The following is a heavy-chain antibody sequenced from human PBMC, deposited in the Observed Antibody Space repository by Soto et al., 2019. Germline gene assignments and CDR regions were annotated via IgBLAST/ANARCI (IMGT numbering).Heavy chain of an antibody. CDR3: ARVLVYHWYFDL. V-gene: IGHV3-53*01. D-gene: IGHD1-26*01. J-gene: IGHJ2*01. Sequence: EVQLVESGGGLIQPGGSLRLSCAASGFTVSSNYMSWVRQAPGKGLEWVSVIYSGGSTYYAESVKGRFTISRDNSENTGYLQMNSLRVEDTAVYYCARVLVYHWYFDLWGRGTLVTVSS. CDR2: IYSGGST. CDR1: GFTVSSNY.